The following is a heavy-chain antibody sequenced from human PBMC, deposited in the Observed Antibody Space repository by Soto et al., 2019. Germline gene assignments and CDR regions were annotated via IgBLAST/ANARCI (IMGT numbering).Heavy chain of an antibody. J-gene: IGHJ4*02. V-gene: IGHV3-21*01. CDR3: ARALEYSSSPAYGY. Sequence: PGGSLRLSCAASGLTFSSYSMNWVRQAPGKGLEWVSSISSSSSYIYYADSVKGRFTISRDNAKNSLYLQMNSLRAEDTAVYYCARALEYSSSPAYGYWGQGTLVTVS. CDR1: GLTFSSYS. D-gene: IGHD6-6*01. CDR2: ISSSSSYI.